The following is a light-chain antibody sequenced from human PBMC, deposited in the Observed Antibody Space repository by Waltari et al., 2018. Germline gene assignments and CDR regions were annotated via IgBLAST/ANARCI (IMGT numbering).Light chain of an antibody. Sequence: DIVMTQSPLSLPVTPGEPASIPCRSSQSLLHGNGLNYLDWYLQKPGQSPQLLIYLGSNRASGVPDRISGSGSGTDFTLKISRVEADDVGVYYCMQALQTPFIFGPGTKVDVK. CDR1: QSLLHGNGLNY. CDR2: LGS. V-gene: IGKV2-28*01. J-gene: IGKJ3*01. CDR3: MQALQTPFI.